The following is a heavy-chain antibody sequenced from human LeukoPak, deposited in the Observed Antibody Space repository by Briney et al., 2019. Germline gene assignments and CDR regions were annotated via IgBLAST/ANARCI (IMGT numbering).Heavy chain of an antibody. CDR2: IYYSGST. D-gene: IGHD1-26*01. V-gene: IGHV4-39*07. Sequence: SETLSLTCTVSGGSISSSSYYWGWIRQPPGKGLEWIGSIYYSGSTYYNPSLKSRVTISVDTSKNQFSLKLSSVTAADTAIYYCARDFTGSYFAFDIWGQGTMVTVSS. J-gene: IGHJ3*02. CDR1: GGSISSSSYY. CDR3: ARDFTGSYFAFDI.